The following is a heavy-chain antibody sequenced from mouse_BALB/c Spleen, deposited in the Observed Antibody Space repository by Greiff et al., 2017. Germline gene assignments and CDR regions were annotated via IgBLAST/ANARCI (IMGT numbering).Heavy chain of an antibody. J-gene: IGHJ3*01. D-gene: IGHD3-1*01. CDR2: INPYNDGT. CDR1: GYTITSYV. CDR3: AGQLGLRVSSFAY. V-gene: IGHV1-14*01. Sequence: LVESGPELVKPGASVKMSCKASGYTITSYVMHWVKQKPGQGLEWIGYINPYNDGTKYNEKFKGKATLTSDKSSSTAYMELSSLTSEDSAVYYCAGQLGLRVSSFAYWGQGTLVTVSA.